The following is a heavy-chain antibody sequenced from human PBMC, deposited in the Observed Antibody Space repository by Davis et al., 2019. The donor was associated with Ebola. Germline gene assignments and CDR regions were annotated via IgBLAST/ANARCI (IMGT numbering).Heavy chain of an antibody. V-gene: IGHV3-11*01. D-gene: IGHD5-12*01. CDR1: GFTFSDYY. CDR3: ARVGYSGYELLYYYYGMDV. CDR2: ISSSGSTI. J-gene: IGHJ6*04. Sequence: GESLKISCAASGFTFSDYYMSWIRQAPGKGLEWVSYISSSGSTIYYADSVKGRFTISRDNAKNSLYLQMNSLRAEDTAVYYCARVGYSGYELLYYYYGMDVWGKGTTVTVSS.